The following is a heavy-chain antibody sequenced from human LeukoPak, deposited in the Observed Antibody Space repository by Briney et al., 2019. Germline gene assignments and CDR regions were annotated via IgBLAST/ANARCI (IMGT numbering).Heavy chain of an antibody. CDR1: GFTFSSYA. J-gene: IGHJ6*01. CDR3: AKGLGYCSSTSCLLTSYGMDV. CDR2: ISGSGGST. Sequence: GGSLRLSCAASGFTFSSYAMSWVRQAPGKGLEWVSAISGSGGSTYYADSVKGRFTISRDNSKNTLYLQMNSLRAEDTAVYYCAKGLGYCSSTSCLLTSYGMDVWGKGPRSPSPQ. D-gene: IGHD2-2*01. V-gene: IGHV3-23*01.